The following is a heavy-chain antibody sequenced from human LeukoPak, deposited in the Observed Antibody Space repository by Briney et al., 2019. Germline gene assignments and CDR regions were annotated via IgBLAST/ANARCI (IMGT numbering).Heavy chain of an antibody. CDR3: ARSPDYCDSSGLDY. CDR1: GGSISSGSYY. D-gene: IGHD3-22*01. CDR2: IYTSGST. J-gene: IGHJ4*02. V-gene: IGHV4-61*02. Sequence: SQTLSLTCTVSGGSISSGSYYWSWIRQPAGKGLEWIGRIYTSGSTNYNPSLKSRVTISVDTSKNQFSLKLSSVTAADTAVYYCARSPDYCDSSGLDYWGQGTLVTVSS.